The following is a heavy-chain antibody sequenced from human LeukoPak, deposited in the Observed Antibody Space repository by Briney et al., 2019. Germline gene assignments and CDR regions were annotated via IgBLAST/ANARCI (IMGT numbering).Heavy chain of an antibody. CDR3: ARGRVVVVPAAMSYYYYYYMDV. CDR1: GGSFRGYY. Sequence: SETLSLTCAVYGGSFRGYYWSWVRQPPGKGVERSGEINHSGSTNYHPSHKSRVTISLHPSKNQFSLKLSSVTAADTAVYYCARGRVVVVPAAMSYYYYYYMDVWGKGTTVTVSS. V-gene: IGHV4-34*01. J-gene: IGHJ6*03. D-gene: IGHD2-2*01. CDR2: INHSGST.